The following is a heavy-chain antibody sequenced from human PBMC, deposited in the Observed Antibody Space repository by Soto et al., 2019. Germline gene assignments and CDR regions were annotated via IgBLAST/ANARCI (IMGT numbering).Heavy chain of an antibody. V-gene: IGHV3-21*01. J-gene: IGHJ5*02. CDR2: ISYGSSYI. Sequence: GGALRLSCAGAGFIFSSYMMNWVRQAPGKGLECVACISYGSSYIYYADALKGRLPISRDPAKTSAYLKMNSLRHEDTPGYYCVRDSLMRTSWGQAARVTVSS. CDR1: GFIFSSYM. CDR3: VRDSLMRTS.